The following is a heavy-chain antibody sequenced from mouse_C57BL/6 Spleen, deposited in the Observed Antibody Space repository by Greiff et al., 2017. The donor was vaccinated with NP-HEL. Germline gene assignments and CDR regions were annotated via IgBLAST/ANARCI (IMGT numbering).Heavy chain of an antibody. CDR1: GYAFSSYW. J-gene: IGHJ3*01. V-gene: IGHV1-80*01. CDR2: IYPGDGDT. CDR3: AREEGIYYYGSKMAY. Sequence: QVQLQQSGAELVKPGASVKISCKASGYAFSSYWMNWVKQRPGKGLEWIGQIYPGDGDTNYNGKFKGKATLTADTSSSTAYMQLSSLTSEDSAVYFCAREEGIYYYGSKMAYWGQGTLVTVSA. D-gene: IGHD1-1*01.